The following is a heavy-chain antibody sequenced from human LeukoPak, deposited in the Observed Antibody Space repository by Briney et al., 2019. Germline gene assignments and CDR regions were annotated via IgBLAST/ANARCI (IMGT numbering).Heavy chain of an antibody. Sequence: ASVKVSCTASGYTFTSYDINWVRQATGQGLEWMGWMNPNSGNTGYAQKFQGRVTMTRNTSISTAYMELSSLRSEDTAVYYCARSAQYSGYDISDYWGQGTLVTVSS. CDR1: GYTFTSYD. CDR2: MNPNSGNT. J-gene: IGHJ4*02. CDR3: ARSAQYSGYDISDY. D-gene: IGHD5-12*01. V-gene: IGHV1-8*01.